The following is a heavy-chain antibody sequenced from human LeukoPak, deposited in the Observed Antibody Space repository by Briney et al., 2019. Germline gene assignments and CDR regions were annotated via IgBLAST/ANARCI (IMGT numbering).Heavy chain of an antibody. CDR1: GGSFSGYY. Sequence: PSETLSLTCAVYGGSFSGYYWSWIRHPPGKGLEWIGEINHSGSTNYNPSLKSRVTISVDTSKNQFSLKLSSVTAADTAVYYCARNRAFNYYGSGSYSYYFDYWGQGTLVTVSS. CDR3: ARNRAFNYYGSGSYSYYFDY. V-gene: IGHV4-34*01. J-gene: IGHJ4*02. CDR2: INHSGST. D-gene: IGHD3-10*01.